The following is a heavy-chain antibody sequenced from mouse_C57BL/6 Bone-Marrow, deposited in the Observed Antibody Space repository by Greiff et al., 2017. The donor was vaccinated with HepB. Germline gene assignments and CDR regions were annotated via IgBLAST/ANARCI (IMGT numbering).Heavy chain of an antibody. CDR3: ARGAYYYGSSPFDY. D-gene: IGHD1-1*01. CDR1: GYTFTSYW. J-gene: IGHJ2*01. Sequence: QVQLQQPGAELVKPGASVKLSCKASGYTFTSYWMHWVKQRPGQGLEWIGMIHPNSGSTNYNEKFKSKATLTVDKSSSTAYMQLSSLTSEDSAVYFCARGAYYYGSSPFDYWGQGTTLTVSS. CDR2: IHPNSGST. V-gene: IGHV1-64*01.